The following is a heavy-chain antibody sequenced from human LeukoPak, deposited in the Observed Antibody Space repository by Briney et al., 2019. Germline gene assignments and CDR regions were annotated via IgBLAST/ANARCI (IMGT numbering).Heavy chain of an antibody. CDR1: GYTLIGYF. CDR2: INSNTGAT. CDR3: AREDMDF. Sequence: ASVNVSCKASGYTLIGYFIHWVRQAPGQGLEWMGWINSNTGATNYAQNFQGRVTMTRDTSIRSAFMELTNLISDDTAVYYCAREDMDFWGKGTTVIVSS. J-gene: IGHJ6*03. V-gene: IGHV1-2*02.